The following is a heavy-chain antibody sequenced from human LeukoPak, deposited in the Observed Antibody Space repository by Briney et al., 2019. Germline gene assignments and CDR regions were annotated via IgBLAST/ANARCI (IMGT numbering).Heavy chain of an antibody. CDR1: GFTFSSYW. CDR3: AKDEMISGSYYFGFVDY. Sequence: GGSLRLSCAASGFTFSSYWMNWVRQAPGKGLVWVSRIASDGSSTTYADSVKGRFSISRDNAKNTLYLQMNSLRAEDTAVYYCAKDEMISGSYYFGFVDYWGQGTLVTVSS. CDR2: IASDGSST. D-gene: IGHD1-26*01. J-gene: IGHJ4*02. V-gene: IGHV3-74*01.